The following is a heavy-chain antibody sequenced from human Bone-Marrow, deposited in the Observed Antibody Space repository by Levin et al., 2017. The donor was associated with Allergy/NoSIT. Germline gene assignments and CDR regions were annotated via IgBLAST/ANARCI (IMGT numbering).Heavy chain of an antibody. V-gene: IGHV4-31*03. CDR2: IYYVGST. D-gene: IGHD3-10*01. J-gene: IGHJ5*02. Sequence: SETLSLTCTVSGGAISSDGHFWSWIRQRPGTGLEWIGYIYYVGSTYYNPSLKSRARISLDTSRNQFSLKMNFMTAADSAVYYCARAERPSGRRWFDPWGQGTLVTVSS. CDR3: ARAERPSGRRWFDP. CDR1: GGAISSDGHF.